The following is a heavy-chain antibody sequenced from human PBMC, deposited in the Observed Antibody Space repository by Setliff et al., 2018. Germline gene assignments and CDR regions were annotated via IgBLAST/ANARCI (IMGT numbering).Heavy chain of an antibody. CDR2: TIPMFGTT. Sequence: SVKVSCKASGATFSSYGISWVRQAPGQGLEWMGGTIPMFGTTEYAQKFQGRLTIITDESTNTAFMQLSSLRSDDTAVYYCVREGVDSRSSTDYRYYMDVWGKGTMVTVSS. D-gene: IGHD3-22*01. J-gene: IGHJ6*03. CDR3: VREGVDSRSSTDYRYYMDV. CDR1: GATFSSYG. V-gene: IGHV1-69*05.